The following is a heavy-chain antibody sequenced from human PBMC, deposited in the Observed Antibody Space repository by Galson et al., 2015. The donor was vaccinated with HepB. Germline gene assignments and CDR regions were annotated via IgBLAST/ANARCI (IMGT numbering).Heavy chain of an antibody. CDR3: AREVDWNSFDY. Sequence: SLRLSCAASGFTFSNYVMHWVRQAPGKGLEWVAFISYDGNNNNYADSVKGRLTISRDNSKSTLYLQMSSLRTEDMAVYYCAREVDWNSFDYWGQGTLVTVSS. V-gene: IGHV3-30-3*01. J-gene: IGHJ4*02. CDR1: GFTFSNYV. D-gene: IGHD1-7*01. CDR2: ISYDGNNN.